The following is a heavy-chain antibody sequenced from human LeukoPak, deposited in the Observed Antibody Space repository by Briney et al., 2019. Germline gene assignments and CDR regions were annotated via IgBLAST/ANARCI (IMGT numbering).Heavy chain of an antibody. J-gene: IGHJ5*02. CDR1: GGSFSGYY. CDR2: INHSGST. D-gene: IGHD3-22*01. CDR3: ASAVYYYDSSGYYSWFDP. V-gene: IGHV4-34*01. Sequence: SETLSLTCAVYGGSFSGYYWSWIRQPPGKGLEWIGEINHSGSTNYNPSLKSRVTISVDTSKNQFSLKLSSVTAADTAVYYCASAVYYYDSSGYYSWFDPWGQGTLVTVSS.